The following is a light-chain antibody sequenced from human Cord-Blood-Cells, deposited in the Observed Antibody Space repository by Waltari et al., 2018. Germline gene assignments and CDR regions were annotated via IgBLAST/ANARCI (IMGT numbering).Light chain of an antibody. J-gene: IGLJ1*01. CDR3: CSYAGSYTYV. V-gene: IGLV2-11*01. CDR2: DVS. CDR1: SSDVGGYNY. Sequence: QSALTQPRSVSGSPGQSVTISYTGTSSDVGGYNYVPWYQQHPGKAPKLMIYDVSKRPSGVPDRFSGSKSGNTASLTISGLQAEDEADYYCCSYAGSYTYVFGTGTKVTVL.